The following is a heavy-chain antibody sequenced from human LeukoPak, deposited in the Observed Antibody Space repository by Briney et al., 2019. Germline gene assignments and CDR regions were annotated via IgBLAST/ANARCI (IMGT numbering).Heavy chain of an antibody. V-gene: IGHV3-7*01. CDR1: GFTFSSYW. CDR3: ARGSYQFDY. J-gene: IGHJ4*02. Sequence: GGSLRLSCAASGFTFSSYWMTWVRQAPGKGLEWVAKTKQDGSEKYYVDSVKGRFTISRDNAKNSLYLQMSSLRAEDTAVYYCARGSYQFDYWRQGTLVTVSS. D-gene: IGHD2-2*01. CDR2: TKQDGSEK.